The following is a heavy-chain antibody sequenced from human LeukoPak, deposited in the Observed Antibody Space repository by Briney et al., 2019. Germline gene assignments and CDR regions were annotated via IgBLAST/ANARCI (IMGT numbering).Heavy chain of an antibody. CDR2: TNPNSGGT. J-gene: IGHJ3*02. CDR1: GYTFTGYY. Sequence: ASVNVSCKASGYTFTGYYMHWVRQAPGQGLEWMGWTNPNSGGTNYAQKFQGRVTMTRDTSISTAYMELSRLRSDDTAVYYCARRLLEHDAFDIWGQGTMVTVSS. V-gene: IGHV1-2*02. D-gene: IGHD1/OR15-1a*01. CDR3: ARRLLEHDAFDI.